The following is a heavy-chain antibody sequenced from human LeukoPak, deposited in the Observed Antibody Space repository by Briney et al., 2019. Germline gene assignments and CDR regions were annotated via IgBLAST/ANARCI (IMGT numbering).Heavy chain of an antibody. J-gene: IGHJ3*02. CDR2: IYYSGST. D-gene: IGHD2-2*01. CDR1: GGSISRSFYY. Sequence: SETLSLTCTVSGGSISRSFYYWGWIRQPPGKGLEWIGSIYYSGSTYYNPSLKSRVTISVDTSKNQFSLKLSSVTAADTAVYYCARDYCSSTSCYWGAFDIWGQGTMVTVSS. CDR3: ARDYCSSTSCYWGAFDI. V-gene: IGHV4-39*07.